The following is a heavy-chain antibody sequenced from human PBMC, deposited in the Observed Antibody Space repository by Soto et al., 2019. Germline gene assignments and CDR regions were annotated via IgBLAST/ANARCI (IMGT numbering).Heavy chain of an antibody. CDR3: ARETEHSTSFYDCDAFDI. CDR2: IWYDGSNK. Sequence: QVQLVESGGGVVQPGRSLRLSCAASGFTFSSYGMHWVRQAPGKGLEWVAVIWYDGSNKYYADSVKGRFTISRDNSKNTLYLQMNSRRAKDTAVYYCARETEHSTSFYDCDAFDIWGQGTMVTVSS. CDR1: GFTFSSYG. V-gene: IGHV3-33*01. J-gene: IGHJ3*02. D-gene: IGHD2-2*01.